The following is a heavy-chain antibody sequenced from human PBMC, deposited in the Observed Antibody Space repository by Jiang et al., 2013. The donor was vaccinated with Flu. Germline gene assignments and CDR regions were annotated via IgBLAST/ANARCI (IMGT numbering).Heavy chain of an antibody. CDR1: GGAFGRHA. J-gene: IGHJ5*02. CDR3: ARDQSDYYGSGSYQSSFDA. V-gene: IGHV1-69*01. CDR2: VIPMFGTA. D-gene: IGHD3-10*01. Sequence: AEVKKPGSSVKVSCRASGGAFGRHAISWVRQAPGQGLEWMGGVIPMFGTATYAERFQGRVTITADESTSTAYMELSSLRFEDTAVYFCARDQSDYYGSGSYQSSFDAWGQGSLVSVSS.